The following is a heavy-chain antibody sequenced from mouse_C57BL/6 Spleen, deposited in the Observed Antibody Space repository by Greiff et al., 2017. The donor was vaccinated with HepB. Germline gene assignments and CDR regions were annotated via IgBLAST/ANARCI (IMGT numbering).Heavy chain of an antibody. J-gene: IGHJ4*01. D-gene: IGHD1-1*01. CDR2: IWRGGST. Sequence: QVQLKESGPGLVQPSQSLSITCTVSGFSLTSYGVHWVRQSPGKGLEWLGVIWRGGSTDYNAAFMSRLSITKDNSKSQVFFKMNSLQADDTAIYYCARTITTVVATDYAMDYWGQGTSVTVSS. V-gene: IGHV2-5*01. CDR1: GFSLTSYG. CDR3: ARTITTVVATDYAMDY.